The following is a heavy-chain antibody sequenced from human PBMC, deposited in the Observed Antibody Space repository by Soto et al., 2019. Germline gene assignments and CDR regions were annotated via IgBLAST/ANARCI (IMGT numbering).Heavy chain of an antibody. CDR3: ARDCSIAAAGTQSDYYGMDV. CDR1: GGSISSGDYY. CDR2: IYYSGST. V-gene: IGHV4-30-4*01. Sequence: SETLSLTCTVSGGSISSGDYYWSWIRQPPGKGLEWIGYIYYSGSTYYNPSLKSRVTISVDTSKNQFSLKLSSVTAADTAVYYCARDCSIAAAGTQSDYYGMDVWGQGTTVTVSS. J-gene: IGHJ6*02. D-gene: IGHD6-13*01.